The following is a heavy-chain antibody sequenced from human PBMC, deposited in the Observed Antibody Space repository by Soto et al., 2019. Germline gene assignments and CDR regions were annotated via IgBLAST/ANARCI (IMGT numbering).Heavy chain of an antibody. CDR1: GFTFGDYA. D-gene: IGHD6-13*01. CDR3: ARHPERIAQIGWFDP. Sequence: GGSLRLSCTASGFTFGDYAMSWFRQAPGKGLEWVSYISSSSSTIYYADSVKGRFTISRDNAKNSLYLQMNSLRAEDTAVYYCARHPERIAQIGWFDPWGQGTLVTVSS. J-gene: IGHJ5*02. CDR2: ISSSSSTI. V-gene: IGHV3-48*01.